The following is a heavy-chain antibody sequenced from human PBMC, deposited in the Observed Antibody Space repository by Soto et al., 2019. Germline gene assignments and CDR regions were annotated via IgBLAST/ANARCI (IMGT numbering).Heavy chain of an antibody. D-gene: IGHD3-10*01. CDR1: GGSFSGYY. J-gene: IGHJ6*02. V-gene: IGHV4-34*01. Sequence: SETLSLTCAVYGGSFSGYYWSWIRQPPGKGLEWIGEINHSGSTNYNPSLKSRVTISVDTSKNQFSLKLSSVTAADTAVYYCARGVGGNYYYYYGMGVWGQGTTVTVSS. CDR2: INHSGST. CDR3: ARGVGGNYYYYYGMGV.